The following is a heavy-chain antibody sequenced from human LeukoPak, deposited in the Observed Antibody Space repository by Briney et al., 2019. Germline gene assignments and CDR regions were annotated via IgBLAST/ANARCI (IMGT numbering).Heavy chain of an antibody. J-gene: IGHJ6*03. CDR3: TTETPTIVVVPAAQLELYYYYMDV. V-gene: IGHV3-15*01. D-gene: IGHD2-2*01. Sequence: SGGSLRLSCAASGFTFSNAWMSWVRQAPGKGLEWVGRIKSKTDGGTTDYAAPVKGRFTISRDDSKNTLYLQMNSLKTEDTAVYYCTTETPTIVVVPAAQLELYYYYMDVWGKGTTVTVSS. CDR1: GFTFSNAW. CDR2: IKSKTDGGTT.